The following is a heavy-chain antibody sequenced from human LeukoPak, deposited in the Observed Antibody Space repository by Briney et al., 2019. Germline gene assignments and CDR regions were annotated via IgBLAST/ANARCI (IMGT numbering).Heavy chain of an antibody. D-gene: IGHD3-3*01. J-gene: IGHJ4*02. V-gene: IGHV3-21*01. CDR2: ISSSSSYI. Sequence: GGSLRLSCAASGFTFSSYSMNWVRQAPGKGLEWVSSISSSSSYIYYADSVKGRFTISRDNAKNSLYLQMNSLRAEDTAVYYCTSPRNYDFWSGPRDWGQGTLVAVSS. CDR1: GFTFSSYS. CDR3: TSPRNYDFWSGPRD.